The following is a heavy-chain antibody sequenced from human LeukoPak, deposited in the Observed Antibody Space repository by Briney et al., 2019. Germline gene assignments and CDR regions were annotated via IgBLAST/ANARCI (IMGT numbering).Heavy chain of an antibody. J-gene: IGHJ4*02. Sequence: PSETLSLTCTVSGGSISSYYWSWIRQPPGKGLEWIGFIYYSGSTNYNPSLKSRVTISVDTSKNQFSLKLGSVTAADTAVYYCARLSYQLLAYFDYWGQGTLVTVSS. CDR2: IYYSGST. D-gene: IGHD2-2*01. V-gene: IGHV4-59*08. CDR1: GGSISSYY. CDR3: ARLSYQLLAYFDY.